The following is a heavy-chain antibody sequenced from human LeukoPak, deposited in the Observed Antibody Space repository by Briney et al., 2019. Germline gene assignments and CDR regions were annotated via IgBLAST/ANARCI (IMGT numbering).Heavy chain of an antibody. CDR3: ARSLHSPIFDY. CDR2: ISSSGSTI. CDR1: GFTFSSYE. Sequence: PGGSLRLSCAASGFTFSSYEMNWVRQAPGKGLEWVSYISSSGSTIYYADSVKGRFTISRDNAKNSLYLQMNGLRAEDTAVYYCARSLHSPIFDYWGQGTLVTVSS. D-gene: IGHD5-24*01. J-gene: IGHJ4*02. V-gene: IGHV3-48*03.